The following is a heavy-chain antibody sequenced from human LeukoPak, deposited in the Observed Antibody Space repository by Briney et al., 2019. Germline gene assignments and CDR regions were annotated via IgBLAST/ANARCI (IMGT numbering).Heavy chain of an antibody. CDR1: GYSISSGYY. J-gene: IGHJ5*02. Sequence: PSETLSLTCAVSGYSISSGYYWGWIRQPPGKGLEWIGSIYHSGSTYYNPSLKSRVTISVDTSKNQFSLKLSSMTAADTAVYYCARGVLLQSWFDPWGQGTLVTVSS. CDR2: IYHSGST. D-gene: IGHD3-10*01. V-gene: IGHV4-38-2*01. CDR3: ARGVLLQSWFDP.